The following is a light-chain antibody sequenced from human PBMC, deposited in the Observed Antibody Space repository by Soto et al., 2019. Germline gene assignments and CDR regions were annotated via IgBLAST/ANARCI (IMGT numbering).Light chain of an antibody. CDR2: DVS. J-gene: IGLJ3*02. CDR1: SSDVGCYNY. CDR3: SSCTSSSTWV. V-gene: IGLV2-14*01. Sequence: QSALTQPASVSGSPGQSITISCTGTSSDVGCYNYVSWYQQHPGKAPKLMIYDVSNRPSGVSNRFSGSKSGNTASLTISGLQAEDEADYYCSSCTSSSTWVFGGGTKLTVL.